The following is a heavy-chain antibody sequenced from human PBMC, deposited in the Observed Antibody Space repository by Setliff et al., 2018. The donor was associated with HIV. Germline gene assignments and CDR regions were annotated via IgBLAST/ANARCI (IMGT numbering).Heavy chain of an antibody. D-gene: IGHD2-15*01. CDR3: ATQRWLLPDH. J-gene: IGHJ4*02. V-gene: IGHV1-69-2*01. Sequence: GASVKVSCKASGYTFTDYFIHWVHQAPGKGLEWMGRVDSEDGETKYAEKFQGRLTITADTSIDTAYMELISLTSEDTAVYYCATQRWLLPDHWGQGTLVTVSS. CDR1: GYTFTDYF. CDR2: VDSEDGET.